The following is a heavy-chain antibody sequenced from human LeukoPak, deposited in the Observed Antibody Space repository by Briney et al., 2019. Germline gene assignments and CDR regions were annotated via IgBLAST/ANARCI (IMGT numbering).Heavy chain of an antibody. J-gene: IGHJ4*02. CDR2: ISSSSSYI. CDR3: ARDDPSVTTLLDY. D-gene: IGHD4-17*01. Sequence: GGSLRLSCAASGFTFSSYSMNWVRQAPGKGLEWVSSISSSSSYIYYADSVKGRFTISRDNAKNSLYLQMNSLRAEDTAVYYCARDDPSVTTLLDYWGQGTLVTVSS. CDR1: GFTFSSYS. V-gene: IGHV3-21*01.